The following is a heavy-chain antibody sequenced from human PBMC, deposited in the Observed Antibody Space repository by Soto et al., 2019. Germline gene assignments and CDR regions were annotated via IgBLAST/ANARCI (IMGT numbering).Heavy chain of an antibody. Sequence: QGQLVQSGAEVKKPGASVKVSCKASGYTFHMFGYTWVRQAPGQGLEWVGWISAYDGNTGYGKNFQGRVSLSTDTTTSKAYKKLRRLTTNHTAVYFSAKTRRLDLNEYHRGYGDSMEDYWGQGTLLSVSS. CDR3: AKTRRLDLNEYHRGYGDSMEDY. D-gene: IGHD5-12*01. V-gene: IGHV1-18*01. J-gene: IGHJ4*02. CDR1: GYTFHMFG. CDR2: ISAYDGNT.